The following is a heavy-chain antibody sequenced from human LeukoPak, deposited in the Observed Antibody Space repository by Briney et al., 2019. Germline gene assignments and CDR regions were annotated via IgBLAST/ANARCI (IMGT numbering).Heavy chain of an antibody. CDR3: AKDVGYDSSGYYYVVDY. Sequence: GGSLRLSCVASGFTFRLYAMNWVRQAPGKGLEWVSAISGSGGSTYYADSVKGRFTISRDNSKNTLYLQMNSLRAEDTAVYYCAKDVGYDSSGYYYVVDYWGQGTLVTVSS. CDR2: ISGSGGST. J-gene: IGHJ4*02. CDR1: GFTFRLYA. D-gene: IGHD3-22*01. V-gene: IGHV3-23*01.